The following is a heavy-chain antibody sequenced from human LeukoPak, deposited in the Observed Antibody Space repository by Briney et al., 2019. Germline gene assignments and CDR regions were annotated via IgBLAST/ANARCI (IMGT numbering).Heavy chain of an antibody. J-gene: IGHJ4*02. Sequence: GGSLRLSCAASGFTFSSYSMNWVRQAPGKGLECVSPISSSSSYIYYADSVKGRFTISRDNAKNSLYLQMNSLRAEDTAVYYCARAPSTVTHAGFDYWGQGTLVTVSS. CDR1: GFTFSSYS. CDR2: ISSSSSYI. V-gene: IGHV3-21*01. CDR3: ARAPSTVTHAGFDY. D-gene: IGHD4-17*01.